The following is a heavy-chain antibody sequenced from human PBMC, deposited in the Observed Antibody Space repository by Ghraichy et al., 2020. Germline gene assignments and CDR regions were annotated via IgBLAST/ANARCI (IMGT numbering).Heavy chain of an antibody. J-gene: IGHJ6*02. Sequence: GGSLRLSCAASGFTFSSYSMNWVRQAPGKGLEWVSYISSSSSTIYYADSVKGRFTISRDNAKNSLYLQMNSLRDEDTAVYYCARDYDSSGYGYYYYYGMDVWGQGTMVTVSS. CDR1: GFTFSSYS. D-gene: IGHD3-22*01. V-gene: IGHV3-48*02. CDR3: ARDYDSSGYGYYYYYGMDV. CDR2: ISSSSSTI.